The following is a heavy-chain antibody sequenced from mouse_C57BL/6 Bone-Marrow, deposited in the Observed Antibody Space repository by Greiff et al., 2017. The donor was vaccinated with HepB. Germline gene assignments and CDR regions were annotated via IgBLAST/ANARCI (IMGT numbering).Heavy chain of an antibody. CDR1: GFSINSDCY. V-gene: IGHV3-3*01. CDR2: TFYSGIT. D-gene: IGHD2-1*01. J-gene: IGHJ2*01. CDR3: ARAGGSDLLWYFDY. Sequence: EVQGVESGPSLVRPSQTLSLTCTVTGFSINSDCYWIWILQFPGNKLEYIGYTFYSGITYYNPSLESRTYITRDTSKNQFSLKLSSVTTEDTATYYCARAGGSDLLWYFDYWGQGTTLTVSS.